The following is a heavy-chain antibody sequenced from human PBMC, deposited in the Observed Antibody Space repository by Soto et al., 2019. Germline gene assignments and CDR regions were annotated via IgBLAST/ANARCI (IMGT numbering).Heavy chain of an antibody. V-gene: IGHV4-59*01. CDR1: GGSISSYY. CDR2: IYYSGST. Sequence: QVQLQESGPGLVKPSETLSLTCTVSGGSISSYYWSWIRQPPGKGLEWIGYIYYSGSTNYNPTLKRRVTISVDTSKNQFSLKLSSVTAADTAVYYCARAQYYGEIDYWGQGTLVTVSS. D-gene: IGHD4-17*01. J-gene: IGHJ4*02. CDR3: ARAQYYGEIDY.